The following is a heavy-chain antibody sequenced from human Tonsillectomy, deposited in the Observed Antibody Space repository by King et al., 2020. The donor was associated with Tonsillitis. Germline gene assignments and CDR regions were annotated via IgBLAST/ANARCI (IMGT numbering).Heavy chain of an antibody. Sequence: QLVQSGAEVKKPGASVKVSCKASGYTFTSYAMHWVRQAPGQRLEWMGWINAGNGNTKYSQKFQGRVTITRDTSASTAYMELSSLRSEDKAVYYSERDVETSHYYGSGVEYWGQGTLVTVSS. J-gene: IGHJ4*02. V-gene: IGHV1-3*01. CDR3: ERDVETSHYYGSGVEY. CDR2: INAGNGNT. CDR1: GYTFTSYA. D-gene: IGHD3-10*01.